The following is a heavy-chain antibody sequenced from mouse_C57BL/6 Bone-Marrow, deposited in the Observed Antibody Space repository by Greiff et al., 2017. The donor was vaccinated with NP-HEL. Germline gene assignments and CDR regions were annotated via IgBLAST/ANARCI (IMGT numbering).Heavy chain of an antibody. Sequence: QVQLQQPGAELVKPGASVKVSCKASGYTFTSYRMHWVKQRPGQGLEWIGRINPSGGDTNYNQKFKGKATLTVDKSSSTAYMQLSSLTSEDSAVYYCARGDGHQAWLAYWGQGTLVTVSA. J-gene: IGHJ3*01. CDR1: GYTFTSYR. CDR3: ARGDGHQAWLAY. V-gene: IGHV1-74*01. CDR2: INPSGGDT. D-gene: IGHD2-3*01.